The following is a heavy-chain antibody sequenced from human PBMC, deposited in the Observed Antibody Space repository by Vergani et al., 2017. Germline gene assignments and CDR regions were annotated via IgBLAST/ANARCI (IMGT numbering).Heavy chain of an antibody. CDR1: GESIRSGSHY. CDR3: ARSRPYCTSGSCPAI. Sequence: QVKLQESGPGLLKPSQTLSLTCTVSGESIRSGSHYWSWIRQPAGKGPEWIGHIHTGGSTDLNPSFKSRVSISVDTSKSQFSLKLNSVTVADTAVYYCARSRPYCTSGSCPAIWDQGTLVIVSS. J-gene: IGHJ4*02. V-gene: IGHV4-61*02. CDR2: IHTGGST. D-gene: IGHD2-15*01.